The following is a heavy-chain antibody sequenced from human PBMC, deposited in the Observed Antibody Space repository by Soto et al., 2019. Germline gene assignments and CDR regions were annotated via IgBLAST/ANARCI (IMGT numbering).Heavy chain of an antibody. Sequence: GGSLRLSCAASGFTFSSYTMSWVRQAPGKGLEWVSSISISSSYIYYADSVKGRFTISRDNAKNSLYLQMNSLRAEDTAVYYCARDFYGSANFDYWGQGTLVTVS. J-gene: IGHJ4*02. CDR1: GFTFSSYT. CDR2: ISISSSYI. V-gene: IGHV3-21*01. D-gene: IGHD3-10*01. CDR3: ARDFYGSANFDY.